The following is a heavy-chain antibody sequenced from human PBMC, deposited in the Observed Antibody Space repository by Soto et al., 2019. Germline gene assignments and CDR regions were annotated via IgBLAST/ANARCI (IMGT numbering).Heavy chain of an antibody. J-gene: IGHJ6*03. CDR3: ARTVLGPDILADQFVDYYYYMDV. CDR1: GGSISSSNW. V-gene: IGHV4-4*02. CDR2: IYHSGST. D-gene: IGHD3-9*01. Sequence: SETLSLTCAVSGGSISSSNWWSWVRQPPGKGLEWIGEIYHSGSTNYNPSLRRRVIMSVDTSKRQFSLQLKSVTAADTAIYYCARTVLGPDILADQFVDYYYYMDVWGQGTTVTVSS.